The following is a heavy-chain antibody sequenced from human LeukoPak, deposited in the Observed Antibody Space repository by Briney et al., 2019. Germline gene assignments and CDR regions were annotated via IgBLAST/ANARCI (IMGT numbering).Heavy chain of an antibody. CDR3: ARELTYSDY. CDR2: ISRSSNYI. V-gene: IGHV3-21*01. J-gene: IGHJ4*02. Sequence: GGYLRLSCAASAFTFSSYAMNWVRQAPGDGLEWVSSISRSSNYIYYADSVKGRFTISTDNAKNSLYLQMNSLRAEDTAVYYCARELTYSDYWGQGTLVTVSS. CDR1: AFTFSSYA. D-gene: IGHD4-11*01.